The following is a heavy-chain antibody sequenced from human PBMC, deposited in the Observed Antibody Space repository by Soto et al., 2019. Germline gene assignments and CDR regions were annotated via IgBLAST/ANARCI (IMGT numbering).Heavy chain of an antibody. CDR1: GFTFSGSA. J-gene: IGHJ3*02. D-gene: IGHD4-17*01. V-gene: IGHV3-73*01. CDR2: IRSKANSYAT. Sequence: GGSLRLSCAASGFTFSGSAMHWVRQASGKGLEWVGRIRSKANSYATAYAASVKGRFTISRDDSKNTAYLQMNSLKTEDTAVYYCTSPLPHDYGDYLTFDIWGQGTMVTVSS. CDR3: TSPLPHDYGDYLTFDI.